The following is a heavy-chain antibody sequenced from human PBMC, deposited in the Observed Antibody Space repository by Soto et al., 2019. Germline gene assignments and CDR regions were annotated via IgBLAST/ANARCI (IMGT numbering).Heavy chain of an antibody. CDR2: IYHSGST. V-gene: IGHV4-4*02. J-gene: IGHJ6*02. D-gene: IGHD3-3*01. CDR3: ARLGVVIQYYYYGMDV. CDR1: GGSISSSNW. Sequence: SETLSLTCAVSGGSISSSNWWSWVRQPPGKGLEWIGEIYHSGSTNYNPSLKSRVTISVDKSKNQFSLKLSSVTAADTAVYYCARLGVVIQYYYYGMDVWGQGTTVTVSS.